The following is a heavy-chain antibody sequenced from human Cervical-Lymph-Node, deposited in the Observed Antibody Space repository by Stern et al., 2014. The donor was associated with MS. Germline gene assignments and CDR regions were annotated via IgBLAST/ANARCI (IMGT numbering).Heavy chain of an antibody. Sequence: EVHLVESGGGLVQPGGSLKLSCAASGILFSGASMHWVRPPSGKGLEWIGRIRSKSNAYTTTYTASVKGRFTISRDDSKSTAYLQLNSLKTEDTAVYYCVSDGSGWKNWGQGTLVTVSS. CDR2: IRSKSNAYTT. D-gene: IGHD3-10*01. J-gene: IGHJ4*02. CDR1: GILFSGAS. CDR3: VSDGSGWKN. V-gene: IGHV3-73*01.